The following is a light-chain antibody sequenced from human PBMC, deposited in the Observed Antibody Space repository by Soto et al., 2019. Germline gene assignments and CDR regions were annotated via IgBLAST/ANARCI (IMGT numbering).Light chain of an antibody. CDR1: SYNIGAGYD. J-gene: IGLJ2*01. V-gene: IGLV1-40*01. Sequence: QSVLTQPPSVSGAPGQRVTISCTGSSYNIGAGYDLHWYQQLPGTAPKLLIYANSNRPSGVPDRFSGSRSGTSASLAITGLQAEDEADYFCQSYDSSLSAHVVFGGGTKLTVL. CDR2: ANS. CDR3: QSYDSSLSAHVV.